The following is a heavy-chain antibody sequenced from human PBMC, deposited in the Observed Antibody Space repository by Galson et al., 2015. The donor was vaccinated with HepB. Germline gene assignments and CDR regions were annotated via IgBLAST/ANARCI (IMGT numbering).Heavy chain of an antibody. CDR3: AKTGATILDPFDV. D-gene: IGHD1-26*01. Sequence: ITSSGESTYSADSVKGRFTISRGNSKNTLNLQMNSLRAEDTAVYYCAKTGATILDPFDVWGQGTMVTVSS. CDR2: ITSSGEST. V-gene: IGHV3-23*01. J-gene: IGHJ3*01.